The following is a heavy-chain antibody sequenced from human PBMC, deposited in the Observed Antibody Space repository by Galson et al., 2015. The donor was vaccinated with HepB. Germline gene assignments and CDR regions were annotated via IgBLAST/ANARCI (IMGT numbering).Heavy chain of an antibody. CDR2: IYYNGNT. J-gene: IGHJ4*02. D-gene: IGHD6-19*01. Sequence: LRLSCAASGFTFSDYYMSWIRQPPGKGLEWIGYIYYNGNTNYNLSLKSRVTISVDTTKNQFSLRLSSVTAADTAVYYCARHDPNSGWSDFDYWGQGALVTVS. CDR3: ARHDPNSGWSDFDY. CDR1: GFTFSDYY. V-gene: IGHV4-59*08.